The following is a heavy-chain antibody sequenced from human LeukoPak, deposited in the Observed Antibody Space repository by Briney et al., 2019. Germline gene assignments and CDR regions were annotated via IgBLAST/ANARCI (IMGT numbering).Heavy chain of an antibody. CDR2: ISSSSSTI. CDR1: GFTFSSYS. Sequence: QPGGSLRLSCAASGFTFSSYSMNWVRQAPGKGLEWVSYISSSSSTIYYADSVKGRFTISRDNAKNSLYLQMNSLRAEDTAVYYCARGIAAMVDAFDIWGQGTMVTVSS. J-gene: IGHJ3*02. V-gene: IGHV3-48*04. D-gene: IGHD6-13*01. CDR3: ARGIAAMVDAFDI.